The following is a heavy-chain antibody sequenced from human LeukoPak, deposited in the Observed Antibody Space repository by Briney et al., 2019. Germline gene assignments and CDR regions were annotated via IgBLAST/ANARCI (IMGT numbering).Heavy chain of an antibody. V-gene: IGHV3-23*01. CDR2: ISADGDST. D-gene: IGHD2-2*01. Sequence: PGGSLRLSCAASGFTFDDYAMNWVRQAPGKGLEWVSAISADGDSTYYADSVKGRFTISRDNSKNTLYLQMNSLRPGDTAVYYCAKRRYCTSTSCHDFDYWGQGTLVTVSS. J-gene: IGHJ4*02. CDR3: AKRRYCTSTSCHDFDY. CDR1: GFTFDDYA.